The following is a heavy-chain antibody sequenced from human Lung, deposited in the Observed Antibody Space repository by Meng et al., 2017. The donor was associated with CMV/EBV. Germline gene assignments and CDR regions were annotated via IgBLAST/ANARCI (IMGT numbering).Heavy chain of an antibody. J-gene: IGHJ4*02. V-gene: IGHV1-24*01. Sequence: QVQLVQSGAEVXXXXXSVKVPXXXSGYTLTELSMHWVRQAPGKGLEWMGGFDPEDGETIYAQKFQGRVTMTEDTSTDTAYMELSSLRSEDTAVYYCATDRRYDILTGYFDYWGQGTLVTVSS. D-gene: IGHD3-9*01. CDR1: GYTLTELS. CDR3: ATDRRYDILTGYFDY. CDR2: FDPEDGET.